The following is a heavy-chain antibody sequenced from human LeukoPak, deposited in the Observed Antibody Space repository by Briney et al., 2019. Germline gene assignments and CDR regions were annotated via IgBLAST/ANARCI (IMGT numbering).Heavy chain of an antibody. Sequence: GGSLRLSCAASGFTFSNYGMHWVRQAPGKGLEWVAVIWYDGSNEYYADSVKGRFTISRDNSKNTLYLQMNSLRAEDTAVYYCARDLHPSVLEWEQEYGMDVWGQGTTVTVSS. D-gene: IGHD1-26*01. CDR1: GFTFSNYG. V-gene: IGHV3-33*01. CDR2: IWYDGSNE. CDR3: ARDLHPSVLEWEQEYGMDV. J-gene: IGHJ6*02.